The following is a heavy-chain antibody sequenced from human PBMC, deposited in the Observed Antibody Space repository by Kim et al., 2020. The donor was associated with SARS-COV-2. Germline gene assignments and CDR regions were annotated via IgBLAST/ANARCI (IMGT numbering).Heavy chain of an antibody. V-gene: IGHV4-34*01. CDR2: INHSGST. CDR1: GGSFSGYY. J-gene: IGHJ4*02. D-gene: IGHD6-13*01. CDR3: ARIGAYIAAAGT. Sequence: SETLSLTCAVYGGSFSGYYWSWIRQPPGKGLEWIGEINHSGSTNYNPSLKSRVTISVDTSKNQFSLKLSSVTAADTAVYYCARIGAYIAAAGTWGQGTLVTVSS.